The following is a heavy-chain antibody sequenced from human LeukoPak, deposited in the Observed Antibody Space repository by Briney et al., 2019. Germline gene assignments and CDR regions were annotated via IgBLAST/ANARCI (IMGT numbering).Heavy chain of an antibody. J-gene: IGHJ4*02. CDR2: IYDRGST. CDR1: GGSISSYY. V-gene: IGHV4-59*01. CDR3: ARGRTFDN. Sequence: PSETLSLTCTVSGGSISSYYWSWIRQPPGKGLEWIGNIYDRGSTKYSPSLKSRVTISVDTSKNQFSLRLSSVTAADTAVYYCARGRTFDNWGQGTLVTVSS.